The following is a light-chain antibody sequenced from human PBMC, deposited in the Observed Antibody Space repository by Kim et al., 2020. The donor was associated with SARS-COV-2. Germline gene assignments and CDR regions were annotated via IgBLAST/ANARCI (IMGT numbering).Light chain of an antibody. CDR3: YSAADNRGV. CDR1: VLAKKY. J-gene: IGLJ1*01. V-gene: IGLV3-27*01. Sequence: SVSPGQTARITCSGDVLAKKYARWFQQKPGQAPVMVIYKDSERPSGIPERFSGSSSGTTVTLTISGAQVEDEADYYGYSAADNRGVFGTGTKVTVL. CDR2: KDS.